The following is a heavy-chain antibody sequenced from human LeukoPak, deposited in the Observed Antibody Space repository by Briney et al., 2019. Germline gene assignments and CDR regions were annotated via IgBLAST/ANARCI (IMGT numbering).Heavy chain of an antibody. CDR3: ARQNYGNPDY. V-gene: IGHV3-74*01. CDR1: GFTYSSNW. CDR2: VSGDGSIT. J-gene: IGHJ4*02. Sequence: TGGSLRLSCAASGFTYSSNWMHWVRQAPGKGLVWVSRVSGDGSITYYADSVKGRFTMSRDNAKNTLYLQINSLRVEDTAVYYCARQNYGNPDYWGQGTLVTVSS. D-gene: IGHD3-16*01.